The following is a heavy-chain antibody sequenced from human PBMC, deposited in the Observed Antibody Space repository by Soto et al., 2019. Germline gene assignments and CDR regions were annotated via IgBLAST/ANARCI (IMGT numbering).Heavy chain of an antibody. D-gene: IGHD2-21*02. J-gene: IGHJ6*02. V-gene: IGHV1-46*01. Sequence: ASVKVSCKASGYTFTSYYMHWVRQAPGQGLEWMGIINPSGGSTSYAQKFQGRVTMTRDTSTSTVYMELSSLRAEGTAVYYCARDPSIVVVTGRLYYYYGMDVWGQGTTVTVSS. CDR1: GYTFTSYY. CDR2: INPSGGST. CDR3: ARDPSIVVVTGRLYYYYGMDV.